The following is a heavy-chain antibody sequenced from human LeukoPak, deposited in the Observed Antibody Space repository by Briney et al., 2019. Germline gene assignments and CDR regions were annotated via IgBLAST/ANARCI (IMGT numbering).Heavy chain of an antibody. Sequence: SETLSLTCAVYGGSFSGYYWSWIRQPPGKGLEWIGEINHSGSTNYNPSLKSRVTISVDTSKNQFSLKLSSVTAEDTAVYYCARDYSSGWRLARAYYYYGMDVWGQGTTVTVSS. D-gene: IGHD6-19*01. J-gene: IGHJ6*02. CDR2: INHSGST. V-gene: IGHV4-34*01. CDR3: ARDYSSGWRLARAYYYYGMDV. CDR1: GGSFSGYY.